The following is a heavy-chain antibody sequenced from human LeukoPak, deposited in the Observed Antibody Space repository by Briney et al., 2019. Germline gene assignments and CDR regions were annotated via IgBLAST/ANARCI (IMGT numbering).Heavy chain of an antibody. CDR2: ISSSGYTI. CDR1: GFTFSSYE. D-gene: IGHD1-14*01. CDR3: AREPNLGDMLHEYYFDY. Sequence: GGSLRLSCAASGFTFSSYEMNWVRQAPGKGLEWVSYISSSGYTIYYADSVKGRFTISRDNAKNSLYLQMNSLRVEDTAVYYCAREPNLGDMLHEYYFDYWGQGTLVTVSS. V-gene: IGHV3-48*03. J-gene: IGHJ4*02.